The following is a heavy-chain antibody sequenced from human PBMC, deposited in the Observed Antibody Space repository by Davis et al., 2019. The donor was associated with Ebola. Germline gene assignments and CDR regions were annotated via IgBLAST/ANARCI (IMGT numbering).Heavy chain of an antibody. D-gene: IGHD3-10*01. CDR1: GFIFSSYA. J-gene: IGHJ4*02. CDR3: ARSLWPLGDY. V-gene: IGHV3-23*01. CDR2: ISGSGGNT. Sequence: PGGSLRLSCAASGFIFSSYAVSWVRQAPGKGLEWVSAISGSGGNTYYADSVKGRFTISRDNSKNKTFLQMNSLRAEDTAVYYCARSLWPLGDYWGQGTLVTVSS.